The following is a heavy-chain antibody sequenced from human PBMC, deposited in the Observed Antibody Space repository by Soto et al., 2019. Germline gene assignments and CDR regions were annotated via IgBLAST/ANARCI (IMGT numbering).Heavy chain of an antibody. J-gene: IGHJ4*02. V-gene: IGHV3-30-3*01. CDR2: ISYDGSNK. Sequence: GGSLRLSCAASGFTFSSYAMHWVRQAPGKGLEWVAVISYDGSNKYYADSVKGRFTISRDNSKNTLYLQMNSLRAEDTAVYYCAREGSSWTSGFDYWGQGTLVTVSS. D-gene: IGHD6-13*01. CDR1: GFTFSSYA. CDR3: AREGSSWTSGFDY.